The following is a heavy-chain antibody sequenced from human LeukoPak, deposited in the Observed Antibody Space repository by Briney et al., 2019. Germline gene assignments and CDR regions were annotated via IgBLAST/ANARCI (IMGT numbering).Heavy chain of an antibody. J-gene: IGHJ4*02. Sequence: GGSLRLSWAASGXTFSSYSVNWVRQAPGKGLESVSSISSSSSYTYYADSVKGRFTISRDNAKNSLYLQMSSLSAEDTAVYYCARGCGGDCYPFRDYWGQGTLVTVSS. V-gene: IGHV3-21*06. CDR2: ISSSSSYT. CDR1: GXTFSSYS. CDR3: ARGCGGDCYPFRDY. D-gene: IGHD2-21*02.